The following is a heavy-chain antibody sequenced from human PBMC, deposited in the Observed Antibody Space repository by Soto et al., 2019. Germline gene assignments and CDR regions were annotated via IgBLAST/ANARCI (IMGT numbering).Heavy chain of an antibody. J-gene: IGHJ4*02. V-gene: IGHV3-30*03. CDR1: GFTFSSYG. CDR2: ISYDGSNK. Sequence: QVQLVESGGGVVQPGRSLRLSCAASGFTFSSYGMHWVLQAPGKGLEWVAVISYDGSNKYYADSVKGRFTISRDNSKNTLYLQMNSLRAEDTAVYYRAIDLARYSGSYSYRGQGTLVTVSS. CDR3: AIDLARYSGSYSY. D-gene: IGHD1-26*01.